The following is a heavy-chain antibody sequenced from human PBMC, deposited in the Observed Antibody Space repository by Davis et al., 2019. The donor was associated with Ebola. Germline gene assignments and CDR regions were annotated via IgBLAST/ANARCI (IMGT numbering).Heavy chain of an antibody. CDR2: ISWNSGSI. Sequence: SLKISCAASGFTFDDYAMHWVRQAPGKGLEWVSGISWNSGSIGYADSVKGRFTISRDNAKNSLYLQMNSLRAEDTAVYYCARFRRGKSYYFDYWGQGTLVTVSS. CDR3: ARFRRGKSYYFDY. CDR1: GFTFDDYA. V-gene: IGHV3-9*01. D-gene: IGHD1-1*01. J-gene: IGHJ4*02.